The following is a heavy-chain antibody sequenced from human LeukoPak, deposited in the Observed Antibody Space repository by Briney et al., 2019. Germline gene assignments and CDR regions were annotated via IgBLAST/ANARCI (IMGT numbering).Heavy chain of an antibody. J-gene: IGHJ3*02. CDR3: ARHYGGNSGGAFDI. CDR1: GFTFSSYG. D-gene: IGHD4-23*01. V-gene: IGHV3-30*03. CDR2: ISYDGRNK. Sequence: GGSLRLSCAASGFTFSSYGMHWVRQAPGKGLEWVALISYDGRNKYYADSVKGRFTISRDNSKNTLYLQMNSLRAEDTAVYYCARHYGGNSGGAFDIWGQGTMVTVSS.